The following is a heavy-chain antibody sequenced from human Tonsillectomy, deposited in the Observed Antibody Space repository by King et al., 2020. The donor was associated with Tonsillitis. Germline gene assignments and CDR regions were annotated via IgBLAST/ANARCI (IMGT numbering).Heavy chain of an antibody. CDR2: FIPIFDIA. Sequence: VQLVESGAEVKKPGSSVKVSCKASGGTFSSFAISWVRQAPGQGLEWMGGFIPIFDIANYPQKFQGRVTITADESTSTAYMGLSRLRSEDTAVYYCARDMFPDYSDSSSHTQTKEGYFQHWGQGTLVTVSS. CDR3: ARDMFPDYSDSSSHTQTKEGYFQH. V-gene: IGHV1-69*01. CDR1: GGTFSSFA. J-gene: IGHJ1*01. D-gene: IGHD3-22*01.